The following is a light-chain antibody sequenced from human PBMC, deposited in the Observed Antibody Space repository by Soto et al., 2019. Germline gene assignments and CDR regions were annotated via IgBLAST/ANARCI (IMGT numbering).Light chain of an antibody. CDR1: QGISRW. V-gene: IGKV1-12*01. Sequence: DIQMTQSPSSVSASVEDRVTITCRASQGISRWLAWYQQKPGKAPKLLIYAASSLQSGVPSRFSGSGSGTDFPLTISSLQPEDFATYYCQQANSFPITFGQGTRLEI. CDR2: AAS. CDR3: QQANSFPIT. J-gene: IGKJ5*01.